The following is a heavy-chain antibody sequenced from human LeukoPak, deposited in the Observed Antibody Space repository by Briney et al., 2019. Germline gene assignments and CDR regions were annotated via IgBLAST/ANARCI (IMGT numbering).Heavy chain of an antibody. V-gene: IGHV3-48*01. D-gene: IGHD6-13*01. CDR2: ISSSSTTI. J-gene: IGHJ3*02. CDR1: GFMFSSYS. CDR3: ARDQGSSWYYAFDI. Sequence: GGSLRLSCAASGFMFSSYSMNWVRQAPGKGLEWVSDISSSSTTIYYADSVKGRFTISRDNAKNSLYLQMNSLRAEDTAVYYCARDQGSSWYYAFDIWGQETMVTVSS.